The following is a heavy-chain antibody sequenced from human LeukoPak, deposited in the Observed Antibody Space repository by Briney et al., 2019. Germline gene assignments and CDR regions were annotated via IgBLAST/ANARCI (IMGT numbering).Heavy chain of an antibody. CDR1: GFTISSNY. J-gene: IGHJ4*02. V-gene: IGHV3-53*01. Sequence: PGGSLRLSCAASGFTISSNYMSWVRQAPRKGLEWVSVIYSGGSTYYADSVKGRFTISRDNSKNTLYLQMNSLRAEDTAVYYCARDRAFGVDFDYWGQGTLVTVSS. D-gene: IGHD3-16*01. CDR3: ARDRAFGVDFDY. CDR2: IYSGGST.